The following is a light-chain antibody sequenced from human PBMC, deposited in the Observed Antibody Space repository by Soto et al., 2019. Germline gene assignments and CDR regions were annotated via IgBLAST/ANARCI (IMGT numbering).Light chain of an antibody. Sequence: DIPMTQSPSSVSASVGDRVTITCRASQGISRWLAWYQQKPGQAPKLLIYAASNLQSGVPSRFSGSGSGTDFTLTINRLQPEDFATYYCQQDISFPFTFGPGTKVDVK. CDR1: QGISRW. CDR3: QQDISFPFT. CDR2: AAS. J-gene: IGKJ3*01. V-gene: IGKV1-12*01.